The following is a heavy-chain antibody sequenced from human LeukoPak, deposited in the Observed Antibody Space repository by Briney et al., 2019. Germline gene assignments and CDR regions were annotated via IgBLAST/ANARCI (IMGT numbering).Heavy chain of an antibody. V-gene: IGHV3-21*01. D-gene: IGHD4-17*01. J-gene: IGHJ4*02. CDR3: ARGLRRGDY. CDR1: GFTFTIYT. CDR2: ISSTGNNI. Sequence: PGGSLRLSCAASGFTFTIYTMNWVRQAPGRWLEWVSSISSTGNNIYYADSVKGRFTISRDNAKVSLYLEMNSLRAEDTAVYYCARGLRRGDYWGQGTLVTVSS.